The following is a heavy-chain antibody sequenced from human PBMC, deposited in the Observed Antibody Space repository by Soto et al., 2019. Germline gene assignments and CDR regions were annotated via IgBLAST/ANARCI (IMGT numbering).Heavy chain of an antibody. V-gene: IGHV2-5*02. J-gene: IGHJ4*02. D-gene: IGHD4-17*01. CDR3: AHTMTPPTTVTFDY. CDR2: IYWDDDK. Sequence: QITLKESGPPLVNPTQTLTLTCTFSGFSLSTSGVGVGWIRQPPGKALEWLALIYWDDDKRYSPSLKSRLTNTKDTPKNQVVRTMTNMAPVDTATYYCAHTMTPPTTVTFDYWGQGTLVTVSS. CDR1: GFSLSTSGVG.